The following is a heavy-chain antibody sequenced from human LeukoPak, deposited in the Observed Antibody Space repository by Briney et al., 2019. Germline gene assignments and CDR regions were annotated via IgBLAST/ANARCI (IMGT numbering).Heavy chain of an antibody. CDR2: IYYSGST. Sequence: SETLSLTCTVSGGSISSSSYYWGWIRQPPGKGLEWIVSIYYSGSTYYNPSLKSRVTISVDTSKNQFSLKLSSVTAADTAVYYCAIRFLEWFPFDYWGQGTLVTVSS. CDR1: GGSISSSSYY. J-gene: IGHJ4*02. V-gene: IGHV4-39*01. D-gene: IGHD3-3*01. CDR3: AIRFLEWFPFDY.